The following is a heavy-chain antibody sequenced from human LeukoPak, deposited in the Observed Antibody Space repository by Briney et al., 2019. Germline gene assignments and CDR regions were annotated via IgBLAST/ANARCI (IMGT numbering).Heavy chain of an antibody. J-gene: IGHJ4*02. CDR3: ARVRGLIYGPGKYYFDY. CDR1: GGSFSGYY. CDR2: INHSGST. Sequence: SETLSLTCAVYGGSFSGYYWSRIRQPPGKGLEWIGEINHSGSTNYNPSLKSRVTISVDTSKNQFSLKLSSVTAADTAVYYCARVRGLIYGPGKYYFDYWGQGTLVTVSS. D-gene: IGHD1-14*01. V-gene: IGHV4-34*01.